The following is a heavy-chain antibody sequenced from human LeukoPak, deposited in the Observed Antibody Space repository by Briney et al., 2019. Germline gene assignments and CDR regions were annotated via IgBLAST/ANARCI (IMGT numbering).Heavy chain of an antibody. D-gene: IGHD3-22*01. CDR2: IYYSGST. V-gene: IGHV4-61*01. Sequence: PSETLSLTRTVSGGSVSSGSYYWSWIRQPPGKGLEWIEYIYYSGSTNYNPSLKSRVTISVDTSKNQFSLKLSSVTAADTAVYYCASPRSYYDSSGYYISWGQGTLVTVSS. CDR3: ASPRSYYDSSGYYIS. J-gene: IGHJ5*02. CDR1: GGSVSSGSYY.